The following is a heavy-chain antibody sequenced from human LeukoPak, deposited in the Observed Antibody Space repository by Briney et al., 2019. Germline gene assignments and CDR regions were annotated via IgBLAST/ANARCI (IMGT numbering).Heavy chain of an antibody. J-gene: IGHJ4*02. CDR2: ISSISHYI. CDR1: GFTYSRYS. V-gene: IGHV3-21*01. Sequence: PGGSLRLSCVASGFTYSRYSMSWVRQAPGTGLEWVATISSISHYIYHADSVRGRFAVSRDNARNSLYLQMNSLRAEDTSIYYCARDLSSGMPGGFDYWGQGILVTVSA. D-gene: IGHD2-2*01. CDR3: ARDLSSGMPGGFDY.